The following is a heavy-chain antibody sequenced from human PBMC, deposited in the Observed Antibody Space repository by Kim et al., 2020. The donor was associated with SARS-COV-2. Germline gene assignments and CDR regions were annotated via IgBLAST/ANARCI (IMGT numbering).Heavy chain of an antibody. Sequence: YYADSGKGRFTIPGDNSKNPLYLQMNSLRAEDTAVYYCARDLQSGYGFDYWGQGTLVTVSS. CDR3: ARDLQSGYGFDY. D-gene: IGHD3-3*01. J-gene: IGHJ4*02. V-gene: IGHV3-33*01.